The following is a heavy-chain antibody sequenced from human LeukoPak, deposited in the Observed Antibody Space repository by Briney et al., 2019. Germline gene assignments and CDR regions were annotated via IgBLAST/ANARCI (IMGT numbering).Heavy chain of an antibody. CDR2: IYYSGST. Sequence: PSETLSLTCTVSGGSISSHYWSWIRQPPGKGLEWIGYIYYSGSTNYNPSLKSRVTISVDTSKNQFSLELSSVTAADTAVYYCASSEDGYNPLFDYWGQGTLVTVSS. J-gene: IGHJ4*02. D-gene: IGHD5-24*01. V-gene: IGHV4-59*11. CDR1: GGSISSHY. CDR3: ASSEDGYNPLFDY.